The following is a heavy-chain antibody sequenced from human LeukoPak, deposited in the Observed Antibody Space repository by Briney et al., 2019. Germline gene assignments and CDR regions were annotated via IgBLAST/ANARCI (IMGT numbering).Heavy chain of an antibody. D-gene: IGHD4-23*01. CDR1: GFTFSSYA. CDR3: ARDWATVVTPNYYGMDV. CDR2: ISYDGSNK. V-gene: IGHV3-30*04. J-gene: IGHJ6*02. Sequence: GRSLRLSCAASGFTFSSYAMHWVRQAPGKGLEWVAVISYDGSNKYYADSVKGRFTISGDNSKNTLYLQMNSLRAEDTAVYYCARDWATVVTPNYYGMDVWGQGTTVTVSS.